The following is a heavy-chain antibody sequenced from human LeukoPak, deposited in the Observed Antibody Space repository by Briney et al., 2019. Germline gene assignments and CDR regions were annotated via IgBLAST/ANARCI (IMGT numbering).Heavy chain of an antibody. CDR2: ISSSSSYI. Sequence: KPGGSLRLSCAASGFTFSSYSMNWVRQAPGKGLGWVSSISSSSSYIYYADSVKGRFTISRDNAKNSLYLQMNSLRAEDTAVYYCARGIGGVIAYYFDYWGQGTLVTVSS. J-gene: IGHJ4*02. V-gene: IGHV3-21*01. CDR3: ARGIGGVIAYYFDY. D-gene: IGHD3-16*02. CDR1: GFTFSSYS.